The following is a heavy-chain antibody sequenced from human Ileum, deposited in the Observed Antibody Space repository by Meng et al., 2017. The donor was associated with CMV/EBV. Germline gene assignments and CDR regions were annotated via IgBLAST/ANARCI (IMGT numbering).Heavy chain of an antibody. CDR1: GFSPSTSGEG. CDR3: AHFVGGYYPSRPDY. Sequence: QNTLKESDPTLVKPTQTLTLTCSFSGFSPSTSGEGVGWSRQPPGKALEWLALIYRGDDKRYSPSLNSRLTIAKDTSKNEVVLTLTNMGPIDTGTYYCAHFVGGYYPSRPDYWGQGTLVTVSS. D-gene: IGHD1-26*01. CDR2: IYRGDDK. V-gene: IGHV2-5*02. J-gene: IGHJ4*02.